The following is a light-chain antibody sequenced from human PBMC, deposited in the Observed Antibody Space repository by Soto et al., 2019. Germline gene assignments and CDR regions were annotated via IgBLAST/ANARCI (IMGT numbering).Light chain of an antibody. Sequence: DIQMTQAPSSLSASVGDRVTITCRASQNISRYVNWYQQKPGKAPRLLIFAASSLQSGVPSRFSGSGSGTDFTLTISSLQPEDFATYYCQHPYNTPFTFGPGTKVDIK. CDR1: QNISRY. J-gene: IGKJ3*01. CDR2: AAS. CDR3: QHPYNTPFT. V-gene: IGKV1-39*01.